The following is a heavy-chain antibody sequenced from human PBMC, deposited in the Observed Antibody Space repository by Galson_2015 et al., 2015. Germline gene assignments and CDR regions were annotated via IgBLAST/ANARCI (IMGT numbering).Heavy chain of an antibody. CDR1: GGIFSNYA. Sequence: SVKVSCKASGGIFSNYAFSWVRQAPGQGLEWMGGIVPRFGTAKYAQRFQGRVTITAVESASTVYMELSRLRSEDTAVYYCARDMLGYCTGTSCYSRYGGDHYNYGMDVWGHGTTVTVS. V-gene: IGHV1-69*13. CDR2: IVPRFGTA. J-gene: IGHJ6*02. D-gene: IGHD2-8*02. CDR3: ARDMLGYCTGTSCYSRYGGDHYNYGMDV.